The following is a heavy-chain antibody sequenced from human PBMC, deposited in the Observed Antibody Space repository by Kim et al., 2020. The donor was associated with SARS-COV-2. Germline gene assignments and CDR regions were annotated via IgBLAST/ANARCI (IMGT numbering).Heavy chain of an antibody. CDR3: AREVGEGSGGSCYHSKCGY. J-gene: IGHJ4*02. Sequence: SVKVSCKASGGTFSSYAISWVRQAPGQGLEWMGRIIPILGIANYAQKFQGRVTITADKSTSTAYMELSSLRSEDTAVYYCAREVGEGSGGSCYHSKCGYWGQGTLVTVSS. D-gene: IGHD2-15*01. CDR2: IIPILGIA. V-gene: IGHV1-69*04. CDR1: GGTFSSYA.